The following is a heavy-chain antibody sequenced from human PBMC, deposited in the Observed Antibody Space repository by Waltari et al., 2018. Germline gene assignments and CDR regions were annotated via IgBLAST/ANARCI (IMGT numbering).Heavy chain of an antibody. J-gene: IGHJ4*02. CDR3: ARSYDTSSPFDY. V-gene: IGHV3-21*01. CDR1: GFSFKTYI. CDR2: IYSSTNGFI. Sequence: EVQLVESGGGLVKPGGSLRLSCAASGFSFKTYIRNCVHQAPEKGLEWISSIYSSTNGFIYYADSVRGRFSVSRDNAKNSLYLEMNSLRAEDTAVYYCARSYDTSSPFDYWGQGTLVTVSS. D-gene: IGHD6-6*01.